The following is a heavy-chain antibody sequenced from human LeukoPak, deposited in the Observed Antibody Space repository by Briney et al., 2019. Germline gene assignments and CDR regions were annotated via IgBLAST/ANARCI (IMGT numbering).Heavy chain of an antibody. V-gene: IGHV3-23*01. J-gene: IGHJ4*02. CDR3: AKEFVHIDY. CDR2: LSGSGGAT. CDR1: GFTFSSYA. D-gene: IGHD3-16*02. Sequence: PGGSLRLSCAASGFTFSSYAMSWVRQAPGKGLEWVSGLSGSGGATYYADSVKGRFTISRDTSKNTLYLQMNSLRAEDTALYYCAKEFVHIDYWGQGTLVTVSS.